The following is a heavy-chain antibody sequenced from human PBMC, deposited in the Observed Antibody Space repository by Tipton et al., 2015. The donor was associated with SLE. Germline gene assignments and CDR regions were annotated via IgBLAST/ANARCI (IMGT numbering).Heavy chain of an antibody. CDR3: ASPYCSSTSCYQNAFDI. J-gene: IGHJ3*02. V-gene: IGHV1-2*02. D-gene: IGHD2-2*01. CDR2: INPNSGGT. CDR1: GYTFTGYY. Sequence: QSGAEVKKPGASVKVSCKASGYTFTGYYMHWVRQAPGQGLEWMGWINPNSGGTNYAQKFQGRVTMTRDTSISTAYMELSRLRSDDTAVYYCASPYCSSTSCYQNAFDIWGQGTMVTVSS.